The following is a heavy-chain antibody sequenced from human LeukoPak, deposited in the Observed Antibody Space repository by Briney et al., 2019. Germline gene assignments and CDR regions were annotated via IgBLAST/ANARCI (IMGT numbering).Heavy chain of an antibody. CDR3: ARGGTQLTFPV. D-gene: IGHD3-16*01. J-gene: IGHJ4*02. V-gene: IGHV4-4*02. Sequence: SETLSLTCAVSGGSISSSNWWNWVRQPPGKGLEWIGEIYHSGSTNYNPPLKSRVTISLDKSKNQFSLKLSSVTAADTAVYYCARGGTQLTFPVWGQGTLVTVSS. CDR1: GGSISSSNW. CDR2: IYHSGST.